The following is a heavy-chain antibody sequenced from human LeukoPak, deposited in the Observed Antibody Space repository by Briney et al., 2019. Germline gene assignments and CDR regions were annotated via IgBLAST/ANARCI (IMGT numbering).Heavy chain of an antibody. D-gene: IGHD2-2*01. CDR2: IYYSGST. CDR3: ARGFGCSSTSCNDY. CDR1: GGSISRGDYY. Sequence: SETLSLTCTVSGGSISRGDYYWSWIRQPPGKGVEWIGYIYYSGSTYYNPSLKSRVTISVDTSKNQFSPKLSSVTAADTAVYYCARGFGCSSTSCNDYWGQGTLVTVSS. V-gene: IGHV4-30-4*01. J-gene: IGHJ4*02.